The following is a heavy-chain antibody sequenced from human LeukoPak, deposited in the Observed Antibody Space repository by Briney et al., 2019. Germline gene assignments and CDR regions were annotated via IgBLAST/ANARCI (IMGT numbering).Heavy chain of an antibody. Sequence: PGGSLRLSRAASGFTFENYWMSWVRQAPGKGPEWVANIKQDGSVEHYLDSVKGRFNISRDNAKNSLILQMNSLRVEDTAVYYCARWAEVTDYWGQGTLVTVSS. D-gene: IGHD5-18*01. CDR2: IKQDGSVE. CDR3: ARWAEVTDY. CDR1: GFTFENYW. V-gene: IGHV3-7*01. J-gene: IGHJ4*02.